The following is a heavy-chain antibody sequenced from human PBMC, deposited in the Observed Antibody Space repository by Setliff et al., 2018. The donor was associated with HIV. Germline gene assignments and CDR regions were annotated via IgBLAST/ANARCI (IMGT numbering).Heavy chain of an antibody. CDR3: ARGRDKDSPWAFDV. J-gene: IGHJ3*01. V-gene: IGHV3-23*01. CDR2: ISGSGGST. Sequence: PGGSLRLSCAASGFSFRNYDMTWVRQAPGKGLEWVSAISGSGGSTYYADSVKGRFTIFRDNSKNTLYLQMNSLRVEDTAEYYCARGRDKDSPWAFDVWGQGTVVTVSS. D-gene: IGHD2-21*01. CDR1: GFSFRNYD.